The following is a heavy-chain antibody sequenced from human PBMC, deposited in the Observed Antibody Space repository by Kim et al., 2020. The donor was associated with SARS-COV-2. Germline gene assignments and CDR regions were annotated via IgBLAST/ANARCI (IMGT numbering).Heavy chain of an antibody. J-gene: IGHJ4*02. CDR1: GFTFSNAW. Sequence: GGSLRLSCAASGFTFSNAWMSWVRQAPGKGLEWVGRIKSKTDGGTTDYAAPVKGRFTISRDDSKNTLYLQMNSLKTEDTAVYYCTTDSVLAVAGCFDYWGQGTLVTVSS. CDR2: IKSKTDGGTT. V-gene: IGHV3-15*01. D-gene: IGHD6-19*01. CDR3: TTDSVLAVAGCFDY.